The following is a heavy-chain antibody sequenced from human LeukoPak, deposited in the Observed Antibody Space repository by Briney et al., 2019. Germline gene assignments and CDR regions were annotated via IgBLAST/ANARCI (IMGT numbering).Heavy chain of an antibody. D-gene: IGHD5-24*01. CDR3: ARDDDRVGNNIDH. CDR1: GFTFSSYS. Sequence: PGGSLRLSCAASGFTFSSYSMNWVRQAPGKGLEWVSSISSSSYIYYADSVKGRFTISRDNSKDTLYLQMNSLRVEDTALYYCARDDDRVGNNIDHWGQGTLVTVSS. J-gene: IGHJ5*02. CDR2: ISSSSYI. V-gene: IGHV3-21*01.